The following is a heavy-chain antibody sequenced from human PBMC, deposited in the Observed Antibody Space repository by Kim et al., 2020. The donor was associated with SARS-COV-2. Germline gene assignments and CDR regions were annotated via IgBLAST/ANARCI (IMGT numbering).Heavy chain of an antibody. CDR1: GGSIRSGGKF. J-gene: IGHJ4*02. Sequence: SETLSLTCSVSGGSIRSGGKFWTWIRQHPAKGLESIGYISYSGNSHYNPSLRSRVSISLQTSENQFSLELTSVTAADTAVYYCARGQPLDYWGQGILVTV. V-gene: IGHV4-31*03. D-gene: IGHD2-2*01. CDR2: ISYSGNS. CDR3: ARGQPLDY.